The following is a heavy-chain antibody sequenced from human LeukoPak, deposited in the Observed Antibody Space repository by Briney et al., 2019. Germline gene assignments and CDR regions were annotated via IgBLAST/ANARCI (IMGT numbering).Heavy chain of an antibody. CDR1: GASTSAYY. Sequence: NPSETLSLTCTVSGASTSAYYWSWIRQPPGKGLEWIGYSYSGGNANYNPSLKSRVTISIDTSENQFSLRLTSVTAADTAVYFCAQSKRGGGYYINAFAVWGQGGLVTISS. J-gene: IGHJ3*01. CDR2: SYSGGNA. CDR3: AQSKRGGGYYINAFAV. V-gene: IGHV4-59*01. D-gene: IGHD1-26*01.